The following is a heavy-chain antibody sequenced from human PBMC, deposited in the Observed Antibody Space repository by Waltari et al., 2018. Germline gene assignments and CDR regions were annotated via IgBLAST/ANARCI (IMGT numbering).Heavy chain of an antibody. V-gene: IGHV1-2*02. J-gene: IGHJ4*02. CDR1: GYTFTGYY. CDR3: ARTSSGWYPFDY. CDR2: SNPNRGGT. D-gene: IGHD6-19*01. Sequence: QVQLVQSGAEVKKPGASVKVSCKASGYTFTGYYMHWVRQSPGQGLEWMGWSNPNRGGTNYEQKFQGRVTMTRDTSISTAYMELSRLRSDDTAVYYCARTSSGWYPFDYWGQGTLVTVSS.